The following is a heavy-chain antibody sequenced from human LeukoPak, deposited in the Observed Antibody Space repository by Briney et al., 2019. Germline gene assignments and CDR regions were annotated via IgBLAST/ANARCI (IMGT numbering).Heavy chain of an antibody. V-gene: IGHV4-59*01. J-gene: IGHJ4*02. CDR1: GRSISHYY. CDR3: ARATGDIHFDF. D-gene: IGHD1-14*01. CDR2: LHYTGST. Sequence: SETVSLTCTFSGRSISHYYWAWIRQPPGKGLQWIVHLHYTGSTDYNPSLKSRVTTSVDTSKNRFSLNLSSVTAADTAVYYCARATGDIHFDFWGRGTLVTVSS.